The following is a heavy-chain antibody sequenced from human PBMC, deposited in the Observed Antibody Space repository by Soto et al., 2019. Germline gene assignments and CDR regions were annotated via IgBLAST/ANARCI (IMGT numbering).Heavy chain of an antibody. CDR3: ARVRQLRGVDY. CDR2: IYSGGST. V-gene: IGHV3-53*01. J-gene: IGHJ4*02. D-gene: IGHD2-2*01. CDR1: GFTVSSNY. Sequence: GGSLRLSCAASGFTVSSNYMRRVRQVPGKGLEWVSVIYSGGSTYYADSVEGRFTITRDHSKNPLYLQMNSLRAKDTAVNYCARVRQLRGVDYWGQGTLVTSPQ.